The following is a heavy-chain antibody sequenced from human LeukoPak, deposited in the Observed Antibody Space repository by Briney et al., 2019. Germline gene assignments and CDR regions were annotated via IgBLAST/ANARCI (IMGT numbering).Heavy chain of an antibody. Sequence: GGSLRPSCAASGFTFSSYGMHWVRQAPGKGLEGVAFIRYDGSNKYYAGSVKGRFSISRDNSKNTLYLQMNSLRAEDTAVYYCAKDRVVVPAAMSWFDPWGQGTLVTVSS. CDR2: IRYDGSNK. D-gene: IGHD2-2*01. V-gene: IGHV3-30*02. J-gene: IGHJ5*02. CDR3: AKDRVVVPAAMSWFDP. CDR1: GFTFSSYG.